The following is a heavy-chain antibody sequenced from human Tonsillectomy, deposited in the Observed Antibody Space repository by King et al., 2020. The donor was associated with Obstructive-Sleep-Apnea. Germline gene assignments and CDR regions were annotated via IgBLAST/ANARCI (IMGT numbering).Heavy chain of an antibody. D-gene: IGHD4-17*01. CDR1: GFPFEGYA. J-gene: IGHJ4*02. CDR3: GKDKFGDLDY. CDR2: ITSSGTI. V-gene: IGHV3-9*01. Sequence: VQLVESGGGLVQPGGSLRLSCSASGFPFEGYALHWVRQTPGKGLEWVSGITSSGTIGYADSVKGRFTLSRDNAKNSLYLQMNSLRVEDTALYYCGKDKFGDLDYWGQGTLVTVSS.